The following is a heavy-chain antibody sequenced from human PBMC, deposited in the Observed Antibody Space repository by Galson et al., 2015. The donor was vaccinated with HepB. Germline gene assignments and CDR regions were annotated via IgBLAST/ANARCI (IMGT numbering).Heavy chain of an antibody. CDR3: AREHHQYYFDY. J-gene: IGHJ4*02. CDR1: GFTFSSYA. CDR2: MSYDGSNK. V-gene: IGHV3-30-3*01. Sequence: SLRLSCAASGFTFSSYAMHWVRQAPGKGLEWVAAMSYDGSNKYYADSVKGRFTISRDNSKNTLCLQMNSLRAEDTAVYYCAREHHQYYFDYWGQRTLVTVSS.